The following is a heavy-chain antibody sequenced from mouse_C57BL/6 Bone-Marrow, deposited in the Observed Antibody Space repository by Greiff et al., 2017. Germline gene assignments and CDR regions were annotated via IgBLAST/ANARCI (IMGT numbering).Heavy chain of an antibody. CDR2: IHPNSGST. CDR3: ARKITTVVADAMDY. V-gene: IGHV1-64*01. CDR1: GYTFTSYW. J-gene: IGHJ4*01. Sequence: QVQLQQPGAELVKPGASVKLSCKASGYTFTSYWMHWVKQRPGQGLEWIGVIHPNSGSTNYNEKFKSKATLTVDKSSSTAYMQLSSLTSEDSAVYYCARKITTVVADAMDYWGQGTSVTVSS. D-gene: IGHD1-1*01.